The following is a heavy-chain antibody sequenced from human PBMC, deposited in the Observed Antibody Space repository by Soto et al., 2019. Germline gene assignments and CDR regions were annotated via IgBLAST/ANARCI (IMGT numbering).Heavy chain of an antibody. V-gene: IGHV3-30*18. CDR1: GFTFSSYG. CDR2: ISYDGSNK. Sequence: QVQLVESGGGVVQPGRSLRLSCAASGFTFSSYGMHWVRQAPGKGLEWVAVISYDGSNKYYADSVKGRFTISRDNSKNTLHLQMNSLRAEDTAVYYCAKDDSSGLFDYWGQGTLVTVSS. J-gene: IGHJ4*02. CDR3: AKDDSSGLFDY. D-gene: IGHD3-22*01.